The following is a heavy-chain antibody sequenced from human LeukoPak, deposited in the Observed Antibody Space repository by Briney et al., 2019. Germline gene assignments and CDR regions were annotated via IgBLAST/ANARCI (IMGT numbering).Heavy chain of an antibody. Sequence: SQTLSLTCTVSGGSISSGDYYWSWIRQPPGKGLEWIGYIYYSGSTYYNPSLKSRVTISVDTSKNQFSLKLSSVTAADTAVYYCARTTTASRPLGHYYGMDVWGQGTTVTVSS. CDR3: ARTTTASRPLGHYYGMDV. CDR2: IYYSGST. D-gene: IGHD1-26*01. V-gene: IGHV4-30-4*01. J-gene: IGHJ6*02. CDR1: GGSISSGDYY.